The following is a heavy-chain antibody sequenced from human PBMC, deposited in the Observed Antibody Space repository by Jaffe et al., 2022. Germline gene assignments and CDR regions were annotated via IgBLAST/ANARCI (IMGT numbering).Heavy chain of an antibody. D-gene: IGHD2-15*01. CDR1: GFTFSSYS. V-gene: IGHV3-21*01. CDR3: ARDAPTARYCSGGSCHDAFDI. Sequence: EVQLVESGGGLVKPGGSLRLSCAASGFTFSSYSMNWVRQAPGKGLEWVSSISSSSSYIYYADSVKGRFTISRDNAKNSLYLQMNSLRAEDTAVYYCARDAPTARYCSGGSCHDAFDIWGQGTMVTVSS. J-gene: IGHJ3*02. CDR2: ISSSSSYI.